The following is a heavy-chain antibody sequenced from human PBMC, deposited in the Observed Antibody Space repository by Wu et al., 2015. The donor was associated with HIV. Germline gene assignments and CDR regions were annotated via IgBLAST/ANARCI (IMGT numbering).Heavy chain of an antibody. D-gene: IGHD3-10*01. CDR2: IGVSNGNT. V-gene: IGHV1-18*01. CDR1: GYSFVRYS. J-gene: IGHJ1*01. Sequence: QVQLVQSGGEVKKPGASVKVSCKASGYSFVRYSLNWVRQAPGQGLEWMGWIGVSNGNTIYAQKFQGRVIMTRDTSISGVYMELSRLRSDDTAVYFCAREVYGSGSFSKYLKDWGQGTLVTVSS. CDR3: AREVYGSGSFSKYLKD.